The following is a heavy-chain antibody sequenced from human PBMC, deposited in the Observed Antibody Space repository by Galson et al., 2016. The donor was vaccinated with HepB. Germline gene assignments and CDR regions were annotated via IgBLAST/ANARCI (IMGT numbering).Heavy chain of an antibody. D-gene: IGHD6-19*01. Sequence: SVKVSCKASGYTLTNYYMHWVRQAPGQGLEWMGIMNPFSGSTSYAQRFQGSVTMTRDTSTSTVYMELTSLRSDDTAVYYCARERNKDKWLGSFDYWGQGTLVTVSS. CDR1: GYTLTNYY. V-gene: IGHV1-46*01. CDR3: ARERNKDKWLGSFDY. J-gene: IGHJ4*02. CDR2: MNPFSGST.